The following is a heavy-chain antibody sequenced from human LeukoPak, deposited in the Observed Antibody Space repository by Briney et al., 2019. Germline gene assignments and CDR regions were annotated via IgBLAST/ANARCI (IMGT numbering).Heavy chain of an antibody. CDR2: IYYSGST. CDR3: ARCYYGSGSYYYFDS. Sequence: PSETLSLTCTVSGGSISSSSYYWGWIRQPPGKGLEWIGNIYYSGSTYYNPSLKSRVTMSVDTSKNQFSLKLSSVTAADTAVYYCARCYYGSGSYYYFDSWGQGTLVTVSS. J-gene: IGHJ4*02. CDR1: GGSISSSSYY. V-gene: IGHV4-39*01. D-gene: IGHD3-10*01.